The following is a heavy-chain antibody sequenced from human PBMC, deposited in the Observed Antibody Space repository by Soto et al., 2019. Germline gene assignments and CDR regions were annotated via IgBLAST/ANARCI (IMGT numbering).Heavy chain of an antibody. CDR2: ILPMFGAV. CDR3: ARPKRSGYDRGDSSYHTMDV. Sequence: QVQLVQSGTEVKKSGSSVKVSCRASGGTSSNFVITWVRQVPGQGLEWLGGILPMFGAVKYAQKFQDRLIITADRSTQTAAMELGSLRSEDTAVYYCARPKRSGYDRGDSSYHTMDVWGHGTTVTVS. V-gene: IGHV1-69*06. D-gene: IGHD3-22*01. J-gene: IGHJ6*02. CDR1: GGTSSNFV.